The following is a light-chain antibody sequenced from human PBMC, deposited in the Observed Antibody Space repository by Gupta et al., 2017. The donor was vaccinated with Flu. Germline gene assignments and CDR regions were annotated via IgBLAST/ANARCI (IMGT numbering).Light chain of an antibody. CDR2: LNSDGSH. Sequence: KLTCTLSSGHSSYAIAWHQQQPEKGPRYLMKLNSDGSHSKGDGIPDRFSGSSSGAERYLTISSLQSEDEGDYYCQTWGTGIPVFGGGTKLTVL. CDR3: QTWGTGIPV. CDR1: SGHSSYA. V-gene: IGLV4-69*01. J-gene: IGLJ3*02.